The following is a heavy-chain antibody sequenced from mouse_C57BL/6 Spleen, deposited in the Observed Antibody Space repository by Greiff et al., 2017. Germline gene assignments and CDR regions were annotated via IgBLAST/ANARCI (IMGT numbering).Heavy chain of an antibody. D-gene: IGHD1-3*01. CDR3: AKNEKIYYYAMDD. J-gene: IGHJ4*01. CDR1: GFSLTSYG. Sequence: QVQLQQSGPGLVQPSQSLSITCTVSGFSLTSYGVHWVRQSPGKGLEWLGVIWRGGSTDYNAAFMSRLSITKDNSKSQVFFKMNSLQADDTAIYYCAKNEKIYYYAMDDWGQGTSVTVSS. V-gene: IGHV2-5*01. CDR2: IWRGGST.